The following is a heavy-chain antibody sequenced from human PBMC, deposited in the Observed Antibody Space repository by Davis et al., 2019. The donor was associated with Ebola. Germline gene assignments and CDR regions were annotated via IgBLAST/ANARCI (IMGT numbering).Heavy chain of an antibody. CDR1: GYTLTDYQ. D-gene: IGHD3-10*01. Sequence: ASVQVSCKASGYTLTDYQMHCVRQAPGQGLEWMGGINPTSGDTNYAEKFQGRVTMTRDTSISTVYMELSRLRSDDTAVYYCARDLSYSYYYHYYGMDVWGQGTTVTVSS. CDR2: INPTSGDT. J-gene: IGHJ6*02. V-gene: IGHV1-2*02. CDR3: ARDLSYSYYYHYYGMDV.